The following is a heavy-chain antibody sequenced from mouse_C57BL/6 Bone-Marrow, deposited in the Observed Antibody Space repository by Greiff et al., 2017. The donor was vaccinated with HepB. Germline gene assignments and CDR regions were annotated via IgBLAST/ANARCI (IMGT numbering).Heavy chain of an antibody. Sequence: EVQVVESGGGLVQSGRSLRLSCAPSGFTFSDFYMEWVRQAPGKGLEWIAASRNKANDYTTEYSASVKGRFIVSRDTSQSILYLQMNALRAEDTAIYYCARDLYYGNYIGFAYWVQGTLVTVSA. J-gene: IGHJ3*01. CDR1: GFTFSDFY. CDR2: SRNKANDYTT. V-gene: IGHV7-1*01. D-gene: IGHD2-1*01. CDR3: ARDLYYGNYIGFAY.